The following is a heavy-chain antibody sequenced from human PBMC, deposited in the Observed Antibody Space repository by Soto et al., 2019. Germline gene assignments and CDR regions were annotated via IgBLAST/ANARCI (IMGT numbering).Heavy chain of an antibody. CDR3: ARGNFYYGMDV. Sequence: LSETLSLTCAVSGGSFSGNYWTWIRQPPGKGLEWIGEFSDSGSTNYNPSLKSRVTISEDMSKSQFSLKLSSVTAADTAVYYCARGNFYYGMDVWGQGTTVTVSS. CDR1: GGSFSGNY. CDR2: FSDSGST. J-gene: IGHJ6*02. V-gene: IGHV4-34*01.